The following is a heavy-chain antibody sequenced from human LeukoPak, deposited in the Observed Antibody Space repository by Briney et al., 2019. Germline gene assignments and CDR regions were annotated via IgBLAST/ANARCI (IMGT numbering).Heavy chain of an antibody. D-gene: IGHD3-16*01. CDR1: GFTFSSYW. Sequence: GGSLRLSCAACGFTFSSYWMNWARQAPGKGLEWVASINHNGNVNYYVDSVKGRFTISRDNAKNSLYLQMSNLRAEDTAVYFCARGGGLDVWGQGATVTVSS. J-gene: IGHJ6*02. CDR3: ARGGGLDV. V-gene: IGHV3-7*03. CDR2: INHNGNVN.